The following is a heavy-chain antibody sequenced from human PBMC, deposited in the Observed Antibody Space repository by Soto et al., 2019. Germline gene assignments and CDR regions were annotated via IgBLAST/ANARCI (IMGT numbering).Heavy chain of an antibody. CDR3: ARGWWEREGYLMDV. CDR2: IFYSGST. V-gene: IGHV4-39*01. Sequence: SETLSLTCTVSSGSISSTIYSWDWIRQPPGKGLEWIGSIFYSGSTYYNPSLKSRVTISVDTSKNQFSLTLTSVTAADTAVYYCARGWWEREGYLMDVWGQGTTVT. D-gene: IGHD1-26*01. J-gene: IGHJ6*02. CDR1: SGSISSTIYS.